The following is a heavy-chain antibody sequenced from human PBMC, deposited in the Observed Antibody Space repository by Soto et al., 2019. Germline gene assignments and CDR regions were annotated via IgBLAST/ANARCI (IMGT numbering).Heavy chain of an antibody. CDR1: GYTFTGYY. CDR2: INPNSGGT. D-gene: IGHD1-26*01. J-gene: IGHJ4*02. V-gene: IGHV1-2*04. CDR3: ARGSVGATTAGPTYYFDY. Sequence: GASVKVSCKASGYTFTGYYMHWVRQAPGQGLEWMGWINPNSGGTNYAQKFQGWVTMTRDTSISTAYMELSRLRSDDTAVYYCARGSVGATTAGPTYYFDYWGQGTLVTVSS.